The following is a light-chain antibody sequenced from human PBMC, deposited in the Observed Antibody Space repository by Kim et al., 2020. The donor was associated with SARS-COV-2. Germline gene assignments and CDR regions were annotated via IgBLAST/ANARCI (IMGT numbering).Light chain of an antibody. CDR1: QSVSSN. CDR3: QQYNNWPPDT. Sequence: APGERATPSCRASQSVSSNLAWYQQKPGQAPRLLIYGASTRATGFPARCSGSGSGTEFTLTISSLQSEDFAVYYCQQYNNWPPDTFGGGTKVDIK. J-gene: IGKJ4*01. CDR2: GAS. V-gene: IGKV3-15*01.